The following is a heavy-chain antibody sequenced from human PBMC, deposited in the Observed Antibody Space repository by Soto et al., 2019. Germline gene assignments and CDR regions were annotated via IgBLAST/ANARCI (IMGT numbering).Heavy chain of an antibody. D-gene: IGHD3-22*01. CDR2: IYYSGST. J-gene: IGHJ6*02. V-gene: IGHV4-59*01. CDR3: AREVVITPTGGMDV. Sequence: SETLSLTCTVSGGSISSYYWSWIRQPPGKGLEWIGYIYYSGSTNYNPSLKSRVTISVDTSKNQFSLKLSSVTAEDTAVYYCAREVVITPTGGMDVWGQGTTVTVSS. CDR1: GGSISSYY.